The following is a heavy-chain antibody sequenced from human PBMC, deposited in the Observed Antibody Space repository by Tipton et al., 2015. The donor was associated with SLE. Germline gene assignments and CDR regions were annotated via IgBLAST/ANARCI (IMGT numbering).Heavy chain of an antibody. D-gene: IGHD3-10*01. CDR2: IYTSGST. Sequence: TLSLTCTVSGGSISSYYWSWIRQPPGKGLEWIGYIYTSGSTYYNPSLKSRVTISVDTSKNRFSLKLTSVTAADTAVYYCARNPITMVRGVIPGAFDIWGQVTMVTVSS. V-gene: IGHV4-4*08. J-gene: IGHJ3*02. CDR1: GGSISSYY. CDR3: ARNPITMVRGVIPGAFDI.